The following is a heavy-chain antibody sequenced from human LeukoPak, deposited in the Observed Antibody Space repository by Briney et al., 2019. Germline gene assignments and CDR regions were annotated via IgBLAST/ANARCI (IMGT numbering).Heavy chain of an antibody. CDR2: ISYDGSNK. CDR1: GFTFSSYA. CDR3: AREILEGITMIVVATHFVDY. Sequence: QPGGSLRLSCAASGFTFSSYAMHWVRQAPGKGLEWVAVISYDGSNKYYADSVKGRFTISRDNSKNTLYLQMNSLRAEDTAVYYCAREILEGITMIVVATHFVDYWGQGTLVTVSS. D-gene: IGHD3-22*01. J-gene: IGHJ4*02. V-gene: IGHV3-30*04.